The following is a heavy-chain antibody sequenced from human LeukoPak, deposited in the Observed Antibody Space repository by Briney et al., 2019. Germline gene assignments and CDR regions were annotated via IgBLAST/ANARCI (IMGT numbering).Heavy chain of an antibody. J-gene: IGHJ3*02. CDR2: IYYSGRT. CDR1: GGSISSHY. CDR3: AREGYSSGWPDAFDI. Sequence: SETLSLTCTVSGGSISSHYWSWIRQPPGKGLEWIGYIYYSGRTNYNPSLKSRVTISVDTSKNQFSLKLSSVTAADTAVYYCAREGYSSGWPDAFDIWGQGTMVTVSS. V-gene: IGHV4-59*11. D-gene: IGHD6-19*01.